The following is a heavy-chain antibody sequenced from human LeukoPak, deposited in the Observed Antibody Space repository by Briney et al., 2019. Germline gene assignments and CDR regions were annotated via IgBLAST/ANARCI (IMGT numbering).Heavy chain of an antibody. CDR2: INHSGST. CDR1: DESFSAYY. CDR3: ASIVGATPRAFDI. V-gene: IGHV4-34*01. D-gene: IGHD1-26*01. J-gene: IGHJ3*02. Sequence: SETLSLTCAVYDESFSAYYWSWIRQPPGKGLEWIGEINHSGSTNYNPSLKSRVTISVDTSKNQFSLKLSSVTAADTAVYYCASIVGATPRAFDIWGQGTMVTVSS.